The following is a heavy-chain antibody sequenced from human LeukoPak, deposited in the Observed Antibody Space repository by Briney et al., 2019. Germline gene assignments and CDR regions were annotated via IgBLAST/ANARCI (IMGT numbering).Heavy chain of an antibody. CDR2: IYYSGST. D-gene: IGHD2-15*01. V-gene: IGHV4-59*01. CDR1: GGSISSYY. J-gene: IGHJ5*02. CDR3: ARDHSPGARWFDP. Sequence: SAETLSLTCTVSGGSISSYYWSWIRQPPGKGLEWIGYIYYSGSTNYNPSLKGRVTISVDTSKNQFSLKLSSVTAADTAVYYCARDHSPGARWFDPWGQGTLVTVSS.